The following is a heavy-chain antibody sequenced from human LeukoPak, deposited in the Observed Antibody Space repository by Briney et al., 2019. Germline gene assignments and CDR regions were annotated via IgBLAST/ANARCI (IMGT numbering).Heavy chain of an antibody. Sequence: SETLSLTCAVYGGSFSGYYWSWIRQPPGKGLEWIGEISHSGSTNYNPSLKSRVTISVDTSKNQFSLKLSSVTAADTAVYYCARVESTVTTPYDYWGQGTLVTVSS. D-gene: IGHD4-11*01. CDR2: ISHSGST. J-gene: IGHJ4*02. CDR1: GGSFSGYY. V-gene: IGHV4-34*01. CDR3: ARVESTVTTPYDY.